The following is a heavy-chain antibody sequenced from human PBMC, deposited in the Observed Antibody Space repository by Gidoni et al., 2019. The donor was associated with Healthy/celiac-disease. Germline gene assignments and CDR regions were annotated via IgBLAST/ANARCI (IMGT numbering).Heavy chain of an antibody. V-gene: IGHV1-24*01. J-gene: IGHJ4*02. CDR3: ATGFSLYGYWGQNF. CDR2: FDPEDGAT. Sequence: QVQLVQSGAEVKKPGASVKVSGKVSGYTHTELSMHWVRQAPGKGLEWMGGFDPEDGATIYAHKFQGRVTMTEDTSTDTAYMELSSLRSEDTAVYYCATGFSLYGYWGQNFWGQGTLVTVSS. CDR1: GYTHTELS. D-gene: IGHD2-8*02.